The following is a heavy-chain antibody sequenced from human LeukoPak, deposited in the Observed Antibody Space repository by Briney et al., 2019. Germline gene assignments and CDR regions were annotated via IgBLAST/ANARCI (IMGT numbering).Heavy chain of an antibody. Sequence: PGGSLRLSCAASGFTFSTYGMNWVRQAPGKGLVWVSRINSDGSSTSYADSVKGRFTISRDNSKNTLYLQMNSLRAEDTAVYYCARGEWELLLDWGQGTLVTVSS. J-gene: IGHJ4*02. CDR3: ARGEWELLLD. V-gene: IGHV3-74*01. D-gene: IGHD1-26*01. CDR2: INSDGSST. CDR1: GFTFSTYG.